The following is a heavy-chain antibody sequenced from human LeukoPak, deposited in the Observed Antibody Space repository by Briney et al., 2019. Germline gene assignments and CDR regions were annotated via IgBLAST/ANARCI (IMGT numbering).Heavy chain of an antibody. D-gene: IGHD2-2*01. CDR3: AKDQYQLLFYMDV. Sequence: PGRSLRLSCTASGFTFGDYAMSWFRQAPGKGLEWVSAISGSGGSTYYADSVKGRFTISRDNSKNTLYLQMNSLRAEDTAVYYCAKDQYQLLFYMDVWGKGTTVTVSS. V-gene: IGHV3-23*01. CDR2: ISGSGGST. J-gene: IGHJ6*03. CDR1: GFTFGDYA.